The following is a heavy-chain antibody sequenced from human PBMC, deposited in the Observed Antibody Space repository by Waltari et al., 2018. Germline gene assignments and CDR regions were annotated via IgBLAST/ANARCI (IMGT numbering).Heavy chain of an antibody. V-gene: IGHV4-39*07. CDR2: IYYRGST. D-gene: IGHD3-22*01. CDR3: ARTFNYYDSSGYSDYYGMDV. CDR1: GGSIRSSGFY. J-gene: IGHJ6*02. Sequence: QLQLQESGPGLVKPSATLSLTCTVSGGSIRSSGFYWGWLRQPPGKGLEWIGSIYYRGSTYYNPSLKSRVTISLDTSKNQFSLKLSSVTAADTAVYYCARTFNYYDSSGYSDYYGMDVWGQGTTVTVSS.